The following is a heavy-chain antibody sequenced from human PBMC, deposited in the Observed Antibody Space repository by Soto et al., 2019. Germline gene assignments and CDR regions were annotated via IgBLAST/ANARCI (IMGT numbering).Heavy chain of an antibody. CDR3: AKGLYYYDSSGYRVFDY. J-gene: IGHJ4*02. CDR2: VSAKSGDT. V-gene: IGHV1-18*04. D-gene: IGHD3-22*01. CDR1: GFSFTSSG. Sequence: ASVKVSCKASGFSFTSSGFNWVRQAPGQGLEWVGWVSAKSGDTKCVENLQGRVTMTTDTSTNTAYMELRSLTSDDTAVYYCAKGLYYYDSSGYRVFDYWGQGALVTVSS.